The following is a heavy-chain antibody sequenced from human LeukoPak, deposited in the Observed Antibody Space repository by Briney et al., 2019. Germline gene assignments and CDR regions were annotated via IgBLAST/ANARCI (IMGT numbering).Heavy chain of an antibody. V-gene: IGHV3-7*03. D-gene: IGHD6-6*01. J-gene: IGHJ4*02. CDR3: ARDSSSLIFDY. CDR1: EFTFSRYW. CDR2: IKEDGSRE. Sequence: GGSLRLSCAASEFTFSRYWMSWVRQAPGRGLEWVGNIKEDGSREYYADSVKGRLTISRDNSKNTLYLQMNSLRAEDTAVYYCARDSSSLIFDYWGQGTLVTVSS.